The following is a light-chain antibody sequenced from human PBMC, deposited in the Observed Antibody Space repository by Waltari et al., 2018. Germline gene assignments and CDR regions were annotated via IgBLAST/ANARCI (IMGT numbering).Light chain of an antibody. J-gene: IGLJ3*02. Sequence: QPPENGLRYLMKVNSDGSQSKGDEIPDRFSGSSSGAERYLPISNLQSEDEADYFCQTGGHGTWVFGGGTTLTVL. CDR2: VNSDGSQ. CDR3: QTGGHGTWV. V-gene: IGLV4-69*01.